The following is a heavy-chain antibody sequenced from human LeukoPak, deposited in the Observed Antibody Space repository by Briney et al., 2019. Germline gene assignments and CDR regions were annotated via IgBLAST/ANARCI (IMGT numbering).Heavy chain of an antibody. CDR2: IYASGST. J-gene: IGHJ5*02. CDR3: ARNTTEVVTAKWFDP. V-gene: IGHV4-4*07. CDR1: GGSISDYY. D-gene: IGHD2-21*02. Sequence: SETLSLTCTVSGGSISDYYWNWIRQPAGKGLEWIGRIYASGSTNYNPSLRSRVTISVDTSKNQFSLKLSSVTAADTAVYYCARNTTEVVTAKWFDPWGQETLVTVSS.